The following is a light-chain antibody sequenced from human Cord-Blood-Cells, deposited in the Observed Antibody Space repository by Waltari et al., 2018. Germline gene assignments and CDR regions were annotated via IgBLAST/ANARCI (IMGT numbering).Light chain of an antibody. CDR1: SSVVGRYNP. Sequence: QSALTQPASVSGSPGQSITIPFTGTSSVVGRYNPVSWYQQHPGKAPKLMIYEGSKRPSGVSNRFSGSKSGNTASLTISGLQAEDEADYYCCSYAGSSTWVFGGGTKLTVL. CDR2: EGS. J-gene: IGLJ3*02. CDR3: CSYAGSSTWV. V-gene: IGLV2-23*01.